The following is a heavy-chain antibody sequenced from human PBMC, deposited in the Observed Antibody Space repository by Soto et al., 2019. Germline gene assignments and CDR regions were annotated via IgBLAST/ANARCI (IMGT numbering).Heavy chain of an antibody. CDR2: IYWDDDK. D-gene: IGHD3-10*01. J-gene: IGHJ4*02. CDR3: AHDGSGTYYTLAPYYFDY. V-gene: IGHV2-5*02. CDR1: GFSLSTSGVG. Sequence: QITLKESGPTLVKPTQTLTLTCTFSGFSLSTSGVGVGWIRQPPGKALQWLTLIYWDDDKRYSPSLKSRPTNTKDTSKNQVVLTMTNMDPVDTAAYYCAHDGSGTYYTLAPYYFDYWGQGTLVTVSS.